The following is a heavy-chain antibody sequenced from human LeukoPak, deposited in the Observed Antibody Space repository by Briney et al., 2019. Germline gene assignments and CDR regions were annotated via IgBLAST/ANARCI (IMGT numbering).Heavy chain of an antibody. D-gene: IGHD3-22*01. CDR2: VSGSGGST. CDR1: GFTFSSYA. Sequence: GGSLRLSCAASGFTFSSYAMSWVRQAPGKGLEWVSSVSGSGGSTYYADSVRGRFTISRDNSKSTLFLQMNSLRAEDTAVYYCAKSSYYDSSGYYREYYFDYWGQGTLVTVSS. CDR3: AKSSYYDSSGYYREYYFDY. J-gene: IGHJ4*02. V-gene: IGHV3-23*01.